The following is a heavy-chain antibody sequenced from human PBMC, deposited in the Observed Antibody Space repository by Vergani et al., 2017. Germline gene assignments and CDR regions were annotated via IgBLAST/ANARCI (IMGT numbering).Heavy chain of an antibody. J-gene: IGHJ3*02. CDR3: ATYDSSGDAFEI. CDR2: INSDGSST. D-gene: IGHD3-22*01. Sequence: EVQLVESGGGLVQPGGSLRLSCAASGFTFSSYWMSWVRQAPGKGLVWVSRINSDGSSTSYADSVKGRFTISRDNAKNTLYLQMNSLRAEDTAVYYCATYDSSGDAFEIWGQGTMVTVSS. CDR1: GFTFSSYW. V-gene: IGHV3-74*02.